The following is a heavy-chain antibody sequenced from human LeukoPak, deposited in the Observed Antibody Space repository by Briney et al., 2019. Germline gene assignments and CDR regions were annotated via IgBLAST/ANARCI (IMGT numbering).Heavy chain of an antibody. Sequence: GGSLRLSCAASGFTFSTYWMHWVRQAPGKGLVWVSRISSEGSSTSYADSVKGRFTISRDNAKNTLYLQMNSLRAEDTAVYYCARAEGGYRTFANWGQGTLVTVSS. CDR1: GFTFSTYW. CDR2: ISSEGSST. V-gene: IGHV3-74*01. CDR3: ARAEGGYRTFAN. J-gene: IGHJ4*02. D-gene: IGHD1-26*01.